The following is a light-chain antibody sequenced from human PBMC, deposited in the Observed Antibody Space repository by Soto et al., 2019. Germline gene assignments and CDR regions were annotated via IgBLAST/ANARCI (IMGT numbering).Light chain of an antibody. V-gene: IGKV3-20*01. CDR1: LSVGSTY. CDR2: DAS. Sequence: EIVLTQSPGTLSLSPGERATLSCRASLSVGSTYLAWYQQKPGQAPRLLIYDASSRATGVPDRFSGSGSGPDFTLTISRLEPEDFAVYYCQQYGSSPGTFGQGTKVDIK. CDR3: QQYGSSPGT. J-gene: IGKJ1*01.